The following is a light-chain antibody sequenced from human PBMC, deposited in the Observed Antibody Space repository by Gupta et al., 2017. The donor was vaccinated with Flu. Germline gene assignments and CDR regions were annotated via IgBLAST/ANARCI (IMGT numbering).Light chain of an antibody. V-gene: IGKV1-39*01. Sequence: DIQMTQSPSSLSASVGDRVTITCRASQTISYFLNWYQLIPGKAPKLLIYSASTLESGVPSRFSGSGSGTDFTLTISSLQPEDFATYYCQQSYNAPRTFGQGTKVEVK. CDR3: QQSYNAPRT. CDR2: SAS. J-gene: IGKJ1*01. CDR1: QTISYF.